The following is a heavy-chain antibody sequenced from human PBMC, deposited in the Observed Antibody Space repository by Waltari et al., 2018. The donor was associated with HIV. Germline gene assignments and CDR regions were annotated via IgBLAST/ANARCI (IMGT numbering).Heavy chain of an antibody. D-gene: IGHD1-1*01. V-gene: IGHV3-11*01. J-gene: IGHJ6*02. CDR2: SSWSGSTL. Sequence: QVHLVESGGGLVKPGGSLRLSCAASGFTFSDYYMSWIRQASGKGLEGMSKSSWSGSTLHDTDVVKGRLTFSRDNAKNSLYLQMNSLRAEDAAVYYCARGNNWDDSPYYYYGMDVWGQGTTVTVSS. CDR3: ARGNNWDDSPYYYYGMDV. CDR1: GFTFSDYY.